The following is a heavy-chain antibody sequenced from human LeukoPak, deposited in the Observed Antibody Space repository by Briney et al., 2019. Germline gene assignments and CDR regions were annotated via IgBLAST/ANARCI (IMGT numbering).Heavy chain of an antibody. CDR2: IRGKYIET. J-gene: IGHJ4*02. CDR3: AKDYGPGIVGTMGAY. V-gene: IGHV3-23*01. CDR1: GFIFSTYS. D-gene: IGHD1-26*01. Sequence: GGSLRLSCTASGFIFSTYSMSWVRQAPGKGLEWVSSIRGKYIETFYAESVQGRFTISRDNSKNTLYLQLNNLRAEDTATYYCAKDYGPGIVGTMGAYWGQGTLVTVSS.